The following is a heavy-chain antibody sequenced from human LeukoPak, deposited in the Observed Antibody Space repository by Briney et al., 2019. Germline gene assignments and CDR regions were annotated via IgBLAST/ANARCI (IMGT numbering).Heavy chain of an antibody. CDR2: INPNSGGT. D-gene: IGHD3-22*01. V-gene: IGHV1-2*06. J-gene: IGHJ4*02. CDR1: GYTFTDYY. CDR3: ARDLYYYDSSGLGY. Sequence: ASVKVSCKASGYTFTDYYMHWVRQAPGQGLEWMGRINPNSGGTSSARKFQGRVTMTRDTSISTAYMELSRLRSDDTAVYYCARDLYYYDSSGLGYWGQGTLVTVSS.